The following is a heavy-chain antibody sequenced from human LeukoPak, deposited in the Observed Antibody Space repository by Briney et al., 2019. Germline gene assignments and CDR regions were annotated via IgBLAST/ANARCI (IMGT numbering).Heavy chain of an antibody. CDR1: GFTFSTSA. CDR2: IGNSGGPT. J-gene: IGHJ4*02. CDR3: AKLLPAAGTGY. Sequence: GGSLRLSCAASGFTFSTSAMSWVRQAPGRGLEWVSSIGNSGGPTYYADSVKGRFTISRDNSKNTLYLQMNSLRAEDTALYYCAKLLPAAGTGYWGQGTLVTVSS. D-gene: IGHD6-13*01. V-gene: IGHV3-23*01.